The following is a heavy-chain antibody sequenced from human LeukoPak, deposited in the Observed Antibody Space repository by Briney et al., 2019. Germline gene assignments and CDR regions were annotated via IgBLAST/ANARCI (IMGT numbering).Heavy chain of an antibody. CDR2: IYTSGNT. D-gene: IGHD2-15*01. V-gene: IGHV4-4*07. J-gene: IGHJ5*02. Sequence: SETLSLTCIVSGGSISSYYWSWIRQPAGKGLEWIGHIYTSGNTNYNPSLKSRVTMSVDTSKNQFSLKPSSVTAADTAVYYCARAAIGYCSGGSCLGDWFDPWGQGTLVTVSS. CDR1: GGSISSYY. CDR3: ARAAIGYCSGGSCLGDWFDP.